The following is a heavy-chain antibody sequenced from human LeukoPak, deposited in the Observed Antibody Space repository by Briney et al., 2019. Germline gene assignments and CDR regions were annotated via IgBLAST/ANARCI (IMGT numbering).Heavy chain of an antibody. Sequence: GESLKISCRGSGYRFNSYWIGWVRQMPGKGLEWMGIIYPGDSDTRYSPSFQGQVTISADKSISTAYLQWSSLKASDTAMYYCARHQPTYYYYYMDVWGKGTTVTVSS. J-gene: IGHJ6*03. CDR1: GYRFNSYW. CDR2: IYPGDSDT. V-gene: IGHV5-51*01. CDR3: ARHQPTYYYYYMDV. D-gene: IGHD4-11*01.